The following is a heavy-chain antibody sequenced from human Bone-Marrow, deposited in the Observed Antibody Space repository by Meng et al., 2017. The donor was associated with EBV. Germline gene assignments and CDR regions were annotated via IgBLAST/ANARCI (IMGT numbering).Heavy chain of an antibody. CDR1: EFSSCTSGAG. Sequence: QILYKRSGAPVQNPTQPLSPTCTSCEFSSCTSGAGVIWMRQPPGNDTGGLALIYWDDDKRYSKSLKSRITITNATSKYQVVLTMTIKDPVDTATYYCGHVRIAAAGTFDYWGQGTLVTVSS. J-gene: IGHJ4*02. V-gene: IGHV2-5*02. CDR2: IYWDDDK. D-gene: IGHD6-13*01. CDR3: GHVRIAAAGTFDY.